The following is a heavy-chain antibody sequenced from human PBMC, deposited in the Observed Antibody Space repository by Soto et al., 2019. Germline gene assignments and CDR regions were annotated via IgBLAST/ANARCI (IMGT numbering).Heavy chain of an antibody. Sequence: EVQLVESGGGLVQPGGSLRLSCEVSGFTFSNFRMTWVRQAPGKGLEWVANIKKDGSEKNFVDSVKGRFTISRDNAKNSLYLQMNSLRAEDTAVYYCTTGGLLTLRYWGLGALVTVSS. D-gene: IGHD3-10*01. CDR1: GFTFSNFR. CDR3: TTGGLLTLRY. CDR2: IKKDGSEK. V-gene: IGHV3-7*03. J-gene: IGHJ4*02.